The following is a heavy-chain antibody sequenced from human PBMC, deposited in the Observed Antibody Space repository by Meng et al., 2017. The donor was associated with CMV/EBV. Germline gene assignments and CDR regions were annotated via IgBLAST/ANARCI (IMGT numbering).Heavy chain of an antibody. Sequence: SVKVSCKASGGTFSSYAISWVRQAPGQGLEWMGGIIPIFGTANYAQKFQGRVTITTDESTSTAYMELSSLRSEDTAVYYCAREEGSSWYGGNYYYGMDVWGQGTTVTVSS. J-gene: IGHJ6*02. D-gene: IGHD6-13*01. CDR1: GGTFSSYA. CDR3: AREEGSSWYGGNYYYGMDV. V-gene: IGHV1-69*05. CDR2: IIPIFGTA.